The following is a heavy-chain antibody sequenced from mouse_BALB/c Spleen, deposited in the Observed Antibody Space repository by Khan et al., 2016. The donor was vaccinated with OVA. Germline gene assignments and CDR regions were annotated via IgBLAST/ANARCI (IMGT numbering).Heavy chain of an antibody. J-gene: IGHJ3*01. D-gene: IGHD2-14*01. Sequence: QIQLVQSGPELKKPGETVKISCKASGYTFTDYSMHWVKQAPGKGLKWMGWINTETGEQTYADDFKGRFAFYLETYARTAYLKINNLKNEKTATYFCARRYRYDVAWFAYWGQGTLVTVSA. CDR3: ARRYRYDVAWFAY. CDR2: INTETGEQ. V-gene: IGHV9-2-1*01. CDR1: GYTFTDYS.